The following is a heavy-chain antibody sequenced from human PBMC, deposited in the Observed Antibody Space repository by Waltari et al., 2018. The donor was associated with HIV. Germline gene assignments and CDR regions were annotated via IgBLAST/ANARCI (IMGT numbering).Heavy chain of an antibody. CDR1: GYTFTSYY. D-gene: IGHD3-3*01. J-gene: IGHJ6*02. V-gene: IGHV1-46*01. Sequence: QLQLVQSGAEVKKPGASVKVSCKASGYTFTSYYIHWVRQDPGQGLEWMGIINPSGGTTRYAHKFPGRVTMTMDTSTRTVYMELSSLSSEDTAVYYCARDEGGGEYNDFWSGLDYYGMDVWGQGTTVTVSS. CDR2: INPSGGTT. CDR3: ARDEGGGEYNDFWSGLDYYGMDV.